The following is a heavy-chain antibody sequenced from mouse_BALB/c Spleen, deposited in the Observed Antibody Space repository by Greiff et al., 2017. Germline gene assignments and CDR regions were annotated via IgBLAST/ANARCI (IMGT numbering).Heavy chain of an antibody. Sequence: VESGGGLVKPGGSLKLSCAASGFAFSSYDMSWVRQTPEKRLEWVAYISSGGGSTYYPDTVKGRFTISRDNAKNTLYLQMSSLKSEDTAMYYCARSWDGDYFDYWGQGTTLTVSS. D-gene: IGHD4-1*01. V-gene: IGHV5-12-1*01. CDR3: ARSWDGDYFDY. CDR1: GFAFSSYD. CDR2: ISSGGGST. J-gene: IGHJ2*01.